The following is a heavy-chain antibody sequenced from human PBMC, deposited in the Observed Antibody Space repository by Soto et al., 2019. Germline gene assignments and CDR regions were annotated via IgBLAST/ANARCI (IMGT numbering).Heavy chain of an antibody. CDR3: ARGITLPTPLDY. V-gene: IGHV1-3*05. Sequence: QVQLVQSGAEEKKPGASVKVSCKASGYTFNSYAMHWVRQAPGQRLEWMGWINAGNGNTKYSQKFQGRVTITRDTSASTAYMELSSLRSEDTAVYYWARGITLPTPLDYWGQGTLVTVSS. CDR1: GYTFNSYA. D-gene: IGHD1-20*01. CDR2: INAGNGNT. J-gene: IGHJ4*02.